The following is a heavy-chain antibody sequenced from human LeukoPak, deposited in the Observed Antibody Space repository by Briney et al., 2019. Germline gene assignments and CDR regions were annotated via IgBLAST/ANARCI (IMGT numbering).Heavy chain of an antibody. J-gene: IGHJ4*02. CDR2: ISGSGGST. CDR1: GFTFSSYA. V-gene: IGHV3-23*01. D-gene: IGHD3-3*02. Sequence: GGSLRLSCAASGFTFSSYAMSWVRQAPGKGLEWVSVISGSGGSTYYADSVKGRFTISRDNSKNTLYLQMNSLRAEDTAVYYCAKDRLGLYFFDYWGQGILVTVSS. CDR3: AKDRLGLYFFDY.